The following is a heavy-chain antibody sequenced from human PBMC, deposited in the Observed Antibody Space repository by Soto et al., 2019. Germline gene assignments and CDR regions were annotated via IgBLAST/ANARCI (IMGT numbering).Heavy chain of an antibody. Sequence: EVQLLESGGGLVQPGGSLRLSCAASGFTFSTYAMSWVRQAPGKGLEWVSGSGGTTYYADSVKGRCTISRDNSKNTLYLEMSSLVAEDTAVYYCAGSGSYYSPIDCWGQGTLVTVSS. CDR3: AGSGSYYSPIDC. CDR1: GFTFSTYA. J-gene: IGHJ4*02. CDR2: SGSGGTT. V-gene: IGHV3-23*01. D-gene: IGHD3-10*01.